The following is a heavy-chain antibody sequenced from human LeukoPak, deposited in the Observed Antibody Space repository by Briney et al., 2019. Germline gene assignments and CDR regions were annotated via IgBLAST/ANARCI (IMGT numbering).Heavy chain of an antibody. D-gene: IGHD1-1*01. CDR1: GGTFSSYA. CDR3: VTGDPARDY. Sequence: ASVKVSCKASGGTFSSYAISWVRQAPGQGLEWMGGIIPIFGTANYAQKFQGRVTITTDESTSTAYMELSSLRTEDTAVYYCVTGDPARDYWGQGTLVTVSS. V-gene: IGHV1-69*05. CDR2: IIPIFGTA. J-gene: IGHJ4*02.